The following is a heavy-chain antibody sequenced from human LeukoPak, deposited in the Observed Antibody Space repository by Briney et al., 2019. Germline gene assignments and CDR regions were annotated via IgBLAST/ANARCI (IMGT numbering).Heavy chain of an antibody. D-gene: IGHD5-18*01. J-gene: IGHJ4*02. Sequence: PGGSLRLSCAASGFTFSSYAMSWVRQAPGKGLEWVSAINGSGGSTYYADSVKGRFTISRDNSKNTLYLQMNSLRAEDTAVYYCAKIPRAYSYGYNYWGQGTLVTVSS. CDR1: GFTFSSYA. V-gene: IGHV3-23*01. CDR3: AKIPRAYSYGYNY. CDR2: INGSGGST.